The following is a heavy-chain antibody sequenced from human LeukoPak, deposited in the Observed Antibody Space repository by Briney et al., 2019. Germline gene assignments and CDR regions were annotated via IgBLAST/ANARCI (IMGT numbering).Heavy chain of an antibody. CDR3: ARRGDSPMIGDH. V-gene: IGHV3-48*01. CDR1: GFTLSSYG. J-gene: IGHJ4*02. CDR2: LSNTGNI. Sequence: GGSLRLSCAAPGFTLSSYGRTWGRQAPGKGLEWLSYLSNTGNIHYAQSVKGRFTISRDNAKSSLYLQMDGLRAEDTAVYYCARRGDSPMIGDHWGQGILVTVAS. D-gene: IGHD3-10*02.